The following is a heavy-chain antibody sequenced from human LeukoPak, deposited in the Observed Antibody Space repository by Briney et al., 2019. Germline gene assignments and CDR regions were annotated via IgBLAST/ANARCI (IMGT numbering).Heavy chain of an antibody. CDR2: ISGGADST. J-gene: IGHJ4*02. D-gene: IGHD3-22*01. CDR1: GFTFSRHA. Sequence: GGSLRLSCVMSGFTFSRHAMNWVRQAPGKGLEWVSAISGGADSTFYSDSVQGRFTISRDNYENTLYLQMNSLRAEDTAVYYCAKVPPRTYYYDSSGYYYAFDYWGQGTLVTVSS. V-gene: IGHV3-23*01. CDR3: AKVPPRTYYYDSSGYYYAFDY.